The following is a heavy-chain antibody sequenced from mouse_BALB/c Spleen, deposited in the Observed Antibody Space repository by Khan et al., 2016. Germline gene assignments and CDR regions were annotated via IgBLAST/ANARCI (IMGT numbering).Heavy chain of an antibody. CDR1: GFTFSNYV. V-gene: IGHV5-6-5*01. CDR3: ARIGDGYHYAMDY. Sequence: LVESGGGLVKPGGSLKLSCAASGFTFSNYVMSWVRQNPEKRLEWVASMRSGGSTYYPDNVKGRFTISRDYVRNILYLQMSSLRSEDTAMYYCARIGDGYHYAMDYWGQGTSVTVSS. CDR2: MRSGGST. D-gene: IGHD2-3*01. J-gene: IGHJ4*01.